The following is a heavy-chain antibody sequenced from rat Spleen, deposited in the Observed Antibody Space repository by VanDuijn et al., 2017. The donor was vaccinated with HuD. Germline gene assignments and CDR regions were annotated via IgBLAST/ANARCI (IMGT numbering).Heavy chain of an antibody. V-gene: IGHV2-47*01. Sequence: QVQLKESGPGLVQPSQTLSLTCTVSGFSLIRNGVSWVRQPPGKGLEWMGVIWNNGGTDYNSAIKSRLSISRDTSKSQVFLKMNSLQTEDTAMYFCATAYHSGDAHYFDYWGQGVMVTVSS. J-gene: IGHJ2*01. CDR3: ATAYHSGDAHYFDY. CDR2: IWNNGGT. D-gene: IGHD1-1*01. CDR1: GFSLIRNG.